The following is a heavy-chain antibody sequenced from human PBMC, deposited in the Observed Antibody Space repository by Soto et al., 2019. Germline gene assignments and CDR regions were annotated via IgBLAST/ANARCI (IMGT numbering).Heavy chain of an antibody. D-gene: IGHD4-4*01. Sequence: QITLRESGPTLVKPTQTLTLTCTFSGFSLSTTGVGVGWIRQPPGKALEWLALIYWDDDKRYRPSLKSRLTITKDTSKNQVVLRITNMDPVDTATYYCALARYSNFDYWGQGTLVTVSS. J-gene: IGHJ4*02. CDR2: IYWDDDK. CDR1: GFSLSTTGVG. CDR3: ALARYSNFDY. V-gene: IGHV2-5*02.